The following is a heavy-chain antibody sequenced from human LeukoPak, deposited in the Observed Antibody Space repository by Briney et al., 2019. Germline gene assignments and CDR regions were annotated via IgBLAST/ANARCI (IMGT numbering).Heavy chain of an antibody. J-gene: IGHJ5*02. D-gene: IGHD5-12*01. CDR1: GYTFTGYY. Sequence: ASVKVSCRASGYTFTGYYMHWVRQAPGQGLEWMGWINPNSGGTNYAQKFQGRVTMTRDTSISTAYMELSRLRSDDTAVYYCARWAIVATTFNWFDPWGQGTLVTVSS. CDR2: INPNSGGT. CDR3: ARWAIVATTFNWFDP. V-gene: IGHV1-2*02.